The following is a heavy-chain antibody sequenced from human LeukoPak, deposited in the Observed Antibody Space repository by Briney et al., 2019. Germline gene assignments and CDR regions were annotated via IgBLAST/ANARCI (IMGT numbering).Heavy chain of an antibody. CDR1: GGTFSSYA. CDR3: ASTSGVDSSGYYSAAY. Sequence: SVKVSCKASGGTFSSYAISWVRQAPGQGLEWMGGIIPILGIANYAQKFQGRVTITADKSTSTAYMELSSLRSEDTAVYYCASTSGVDSSGYYSAAYWGQGTLVTVSS. V-gene: IGHV1-69*10. D-gene: IGHD3-22*01. CDR2: IIPILGIA. J-gene: IGHJ4*02.